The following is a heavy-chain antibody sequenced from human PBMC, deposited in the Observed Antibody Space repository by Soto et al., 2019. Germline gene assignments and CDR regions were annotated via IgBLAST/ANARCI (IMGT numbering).Heavy chain of an antibody. CDR1: GFTFTNYG. D-gene: IGHD3-3*01. V-gene: IGHV3-33*01. Sequence: QEQLVESGGGVAQPGRSLRLSCAASGFTFTNYGMQWVRQAPGKGLEWVAVIWYDGINTHYTESVKGRFSITRDDSKNTLYVQMDRLRVEDTAVYHWARVDPYYASDLWGQGTLGTVSS. CDR2: IWYDGINT. CDR3: ARVDPYYASDL. J-gene: IGHJ5*02.